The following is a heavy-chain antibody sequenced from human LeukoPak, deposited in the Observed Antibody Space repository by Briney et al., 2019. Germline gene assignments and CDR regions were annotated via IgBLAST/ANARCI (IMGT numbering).Heavy chain of an antibody. J-gene: IGHJ4*02. CDR3: ARDSYVVATLRHFDY. Sequence: ASVKVSCKASGYTFTSYGVSWVRQAPGQGLEWMGWINPNSDVTGYAQKFQGRVTMTTDTSISTAYMELSRLTSDDTAVYYCARDSYVVATLRHFDYWGQGTLVTVSS. CDR1: GYTFTSYG. V-gene: IGHV1-2*02. CDR2: INPNSDVT. D-gene: IGHD5-12*01.